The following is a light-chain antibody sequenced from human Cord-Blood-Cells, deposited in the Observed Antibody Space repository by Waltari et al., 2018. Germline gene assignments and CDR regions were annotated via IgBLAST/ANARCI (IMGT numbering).Light chain of an antibody. V-gene: IGLV2-14*01. CDR3: SSYTSSSTVV. J-gene: IGLJ2*01. CDR1: SSHVGGYNY. Sequence: QSALTQPASVSGSPGQSITISCTGTSSHVGGYNYVSWYQQHPGKAPKLMIYDVSKRPSGVSNRFSGSKSGNTASLPISGLQAEDEADYYCSSYTSSSTVVFGGGTKLTVL. CDR2: DVS.